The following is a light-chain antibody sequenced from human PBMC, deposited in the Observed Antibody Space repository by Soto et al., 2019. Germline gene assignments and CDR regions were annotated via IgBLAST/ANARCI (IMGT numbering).Light chain of an antibody. V-gene: IGKV1-5*03. Sequence: DIQMTQSPSTLSASVGDRVTITCRASHSISSWLAWYQQKPGKAPKLLIYKASSLESGVPSRFSGSGSGTEFTLTISSLQPDDFATYYCQKDNSDPWTFGQGTNVEIQ. J-gene: IGKJ1*01. CDR3: QKDNSDPWT. CDR1: HSISSW. CDR2: KAS.